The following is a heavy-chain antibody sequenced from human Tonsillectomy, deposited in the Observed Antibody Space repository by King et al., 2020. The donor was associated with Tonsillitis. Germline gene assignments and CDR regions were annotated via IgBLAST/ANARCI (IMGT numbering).Heavy chain of an antibody. J-gene: IGHJ3*02. CDR3: IRSQNYAFHI. CDR2: INGDGSDT. V-gene: IGHV3-74*01. CDR1: PFTFSNYW. Sequence: VQLVESGGGLVQPGGSLRLSCAASPFTFSNYWMHWVRQAPGKGLVWVSHINGDGSDTTYADSVKGRFTISRDNAKNTLYLQMNSLRADDTAVYYCIRSQNYAFHIWGQGTMVTVSS.